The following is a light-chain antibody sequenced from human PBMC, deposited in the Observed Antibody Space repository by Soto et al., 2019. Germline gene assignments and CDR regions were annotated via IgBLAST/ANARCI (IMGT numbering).Light chain of an antibody. CDR2: TLS. J-gene: IGKJ2*01. Sequence: DIVMTQTALSLPVTPGEPASISCRSSQSLLDSDDGNTYLDWYLQRPGQSPHLLIYTLSNRASGVADRFSGSGSGTDFTLTISRVEAEDVGVYYCMQRLDFPYTFGQGTKLQIK. V-gene: IGKV2-40*01. CDR1: QSLLDSDDGNTY. CDR3: MQRLDFPYT.